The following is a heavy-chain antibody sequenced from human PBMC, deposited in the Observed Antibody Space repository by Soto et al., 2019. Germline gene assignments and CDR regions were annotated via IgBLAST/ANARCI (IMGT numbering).Heavy chain of an antibody. Sequence: QLQLQESGPGLVKPSETLSLTCTVSGGSISSSSYYWGWIRQPPGKGLEWIGSIYYSGSTYYNPSLKSRVTISVDTSKNQFSLKLSSVTAADTAVYYCARLRVGDGYNFLGDAFDIWGQGTMVTVSS. D-gene: IGHD5-12*01. CDR2: IYYSGST. CDR3: ARLRVGDGYNFLGDAFDI. CDR1: GGSISSSSYY. V-gene: IGHV4-39*01. J-gene: IGHJ3*02.